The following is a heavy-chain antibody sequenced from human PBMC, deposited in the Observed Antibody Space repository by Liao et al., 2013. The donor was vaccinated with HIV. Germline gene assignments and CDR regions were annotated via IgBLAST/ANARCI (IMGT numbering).Heavy chain of an antibody. CDR2: VYNSGNT. CDR1: GGSISSYY. J-gene: IGHJ4*02. Sequence: QVQLQESGPGLVKPSAIVSLTCTVSGGSISSYYWSWIRQPAGKGLEWIGRVYNSGNTKFNPSLSSRVSMSADLPKHQVSLQLRSVTAADTATYYCASHSSGWYPDSWGQGTLVTVSS. V-gene: IGHV4-4*07. CDR3: ASHSSGWYPDS. D-gene: IGHD6-19*01.